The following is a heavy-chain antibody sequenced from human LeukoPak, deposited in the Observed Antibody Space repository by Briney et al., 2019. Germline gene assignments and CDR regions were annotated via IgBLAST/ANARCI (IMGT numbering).Heavy chain of an antibody. Sequence: SETLSFTCAVYGGSFSGYYWSWIRQPPGKGLKGSGEINHSGSNNYNPSLKSRVTISVDTSKNQFSLKLSPVTDADTAVYYCARSPSETMVRGGFDYWGQGTLVTVSS. CDR3: ARSPSETMVRGGFDY. D-gene: IGHD3-10*01. CDR2: INHSGSN. V-gene: IGHV4-34*01. J-gene: IGHJ4*02. CDR1: GGSFSGYY.